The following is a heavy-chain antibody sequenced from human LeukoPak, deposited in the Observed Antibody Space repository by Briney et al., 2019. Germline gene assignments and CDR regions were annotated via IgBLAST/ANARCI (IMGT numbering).Heavy chain of an antibody. D-gene: IGHD6-6*01. J-gene: IGHJ4*02. CDR2: IWYDGSNK. CDR1: GFTFSSYG. V-gene: IGHV3-33*01. CDR3: AMIEQVVSNVEGGY. Sequence: GGSLRLSCAASGFTFSSYGMHWVRQAPGKGLEWVAVIWYDGSNKYYADSVKGRFTISRDNSKNTLYLQMNSLRAEDTAVYFCAMIEQVVSNVEGGYWGQGTLVTVSS.